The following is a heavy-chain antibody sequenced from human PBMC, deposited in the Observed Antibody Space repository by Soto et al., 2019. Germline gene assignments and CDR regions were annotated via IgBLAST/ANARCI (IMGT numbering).Heavy chain of an antibody. CDR1: GYTFTSYG. CDR3: ARSSELYCNGARCYRDX. CDR2: ISPYNGDT. V-gene: IGHV1-18*01. D-gene: IGHD2-2*02. J-gene: IGHJ4*02. Sequence: ASLNVSCKTSGYTFTSYGITWVRQAPGQGLEWMGWISPYNGDTNYAQSLQGRVTMTTETHTTTAYMALTSLRSDDTAIYYCARSSELYCNGARCYRDXWGQRSSVT.